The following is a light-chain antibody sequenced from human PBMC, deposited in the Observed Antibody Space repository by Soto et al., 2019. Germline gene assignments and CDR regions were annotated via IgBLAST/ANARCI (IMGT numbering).Light chain of an antibody. CDR2: EDN. V-gene: IGLV6-57*04. CDR3: SSFTSNRAYV. CDR1: SGSIDSNY. J-gene: IGLJ1*01. Sequence: NFMLTQPHSVSASPGKTVTISCTRSSGSIDSNYVQWYQQRPGSAPTTVIYEDNQRPSGVPDRFSGSIDNSANSASLTISGLKTEDEADYYCSSFTSNRAYVFGIGTKVTVL.